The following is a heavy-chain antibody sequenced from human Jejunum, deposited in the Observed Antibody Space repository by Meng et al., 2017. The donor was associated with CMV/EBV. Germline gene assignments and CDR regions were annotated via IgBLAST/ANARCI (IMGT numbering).Heavy chain of an antibody. J-gene: IGHJ4*02. CDR2: ISYDGSNE. CDR3: ARDNNGDY. Sequence: QVQLAGSWGGVVQPGRYLRLSCAASGFIFSTYAMYWVRQAPGKGLEWVAIISYDGSNEYYADSVKGRFTVSRDNSKNTLYLQMNSLTVEDTAIYYCARDNNGDYWGQGTLVTVSS. D-gene: IGHD1-14*01. CDR1: GFIFSTYA. V-gene: IGHV3-30-3*01.